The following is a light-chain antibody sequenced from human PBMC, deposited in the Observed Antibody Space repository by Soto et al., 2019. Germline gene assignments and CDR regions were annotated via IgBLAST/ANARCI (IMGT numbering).Light chain of an antibody. Sequence: DIQMTQSPTTLSASVGDRVTITCRASQIVSNVLAWFQQKPGKGPELRIYDVSNLQRGVPSRFSGSGSGTEFTLTISSLQPDDFAVYYCQQYYRYPWTFGQGTQVEIK. J-gene: IGKJ1*01. CDR2: DVS. CDR1: QIVSNV. CDR3: QQYYRYPWT. V-gene: IGKV1-5*01.